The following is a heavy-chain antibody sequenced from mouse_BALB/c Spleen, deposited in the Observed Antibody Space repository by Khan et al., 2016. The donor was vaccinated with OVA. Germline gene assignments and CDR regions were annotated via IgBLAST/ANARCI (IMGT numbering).Heavy chain of an antibody. V-gene: IGHV3-1*02. CDR3: ARTARIKY. CDR1: GYSITSGYG. J-gene: IGHJ2*01. CDR2: IRYSGST. Sequence: EVQLQESGPGLVKPSQSLSLTCTVTGYSITSGYGWNWIRQFPGNKLEWMGYIRYSGSTNYNPSLKSRISITRDNTKNQFFLQLNSVTTEDTATYDCARTARIKYWGQGTTLTVSS. D-gene: IGHD1-2*01.